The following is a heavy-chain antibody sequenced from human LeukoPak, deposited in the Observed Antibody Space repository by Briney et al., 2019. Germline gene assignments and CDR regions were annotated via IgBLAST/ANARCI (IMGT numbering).Heavy chain of an antibody. V-gene: IGHV1-69*13. CDR3: ATDLSGPVTGDP. Sequence: SVKVSCTASGGTFSSYAISWVRQAPGQGLEWMGGIIPIFGTANYAQKFQGRVTITADESTSTAYMELSSLRSEDTAVYYCATDLSGPVTGDPWGQGTLVTVSS. D-gene: IGHD5-18*01. CDR2: IIPIFGTA. J-gene: IGHJ5*02. CDR1: GGTFSSYA.